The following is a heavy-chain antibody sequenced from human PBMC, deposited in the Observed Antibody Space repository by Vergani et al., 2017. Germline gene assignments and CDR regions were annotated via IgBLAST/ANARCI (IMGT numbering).Heavy chain of an antibody. CDR1: GGTFSSYT. J-gene: IGHJ4*02. V-gene: IGHV1-69*08. CDR3: ARDVGNCSCGSCYSKRGAYFDY. Sequence: QVQLVQSGAEVKKPGSSVKVSCKASGGTFSSYTISWVRQAPGQGLEWMGRIIPILGIANYAQKFQGRVTITADKSTSTAYMELSSLRSDDTAVYYCARDVGNCSCGSCYSKRGAYFDYWGQGTLVTVSS. D-gene: IGHD2-15*01. CDR2: IIPILGIA.